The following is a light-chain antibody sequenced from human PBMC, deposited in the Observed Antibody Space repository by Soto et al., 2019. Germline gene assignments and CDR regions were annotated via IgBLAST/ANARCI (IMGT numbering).Light chain of an antibody. Sequence: DIQMTQSPSSLSESAGDRVTITCRASQGISTYLNWYQQKPGKAPKLLIYDASSLHSGVPSRFTGSGFGTEFTLTISSLQPEDFATYYCQQYHRYSRTFGQGTKVDIK. CDR2: DAS. V-gene: IGKV1-39*01. J-gene: IGKJ1*01. CDR3: QQYHRYSRT. CDR1: QGISTY.